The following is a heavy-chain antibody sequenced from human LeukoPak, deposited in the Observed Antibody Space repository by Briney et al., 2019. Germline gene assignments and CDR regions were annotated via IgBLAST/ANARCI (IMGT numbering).Heavy chain of an antibody. Sequence: PGGSLRLSCAASGFTFSSYWMHWVRQAPGKGLEWVSGISWNSGSIGYADSVKGRFTISRDNAKNSLYLQMNSLRAEDTAVYYCARRGTVTSYRYFDYWGQGTLVTVSS. D-gene: IGHD4-11*01. V-gene: IGHV3-9*01. CDR2: ISWNSGSI. J-gene: IGHJ4*02. CDR3: ARRGTVTSYRYFDY. CDR1: GFTFSSYW.